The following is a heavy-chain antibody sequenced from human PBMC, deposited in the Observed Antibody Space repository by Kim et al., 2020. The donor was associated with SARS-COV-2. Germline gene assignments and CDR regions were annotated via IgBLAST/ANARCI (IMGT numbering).Heavy chain of an antibody. CDR2: IYSGGSST. V-gene: IGHV3-23*03. Sequence: GGSLRLSCAASGFTFSSYAMSWVRQAPGKGLEWVSVIYSGGSSTYYADSVKGRFTISRDNSKNTLYLQMNSLRAEDTAVYYCAKESRDRYCSSTSCFYYYYGMDVWGQGTTVTVSS. CDR3: AKESRDRYCSSTSCFYYYYGMDV. J-gene: IGHJ6*02. CDR1: GFTFSSYA. D-gene: IGHD2-2*01.